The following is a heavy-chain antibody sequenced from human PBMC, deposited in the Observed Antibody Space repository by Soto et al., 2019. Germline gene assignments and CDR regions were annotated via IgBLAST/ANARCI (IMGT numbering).Heavy chain of an antibody. V-gene: IGHV3-33*01. Sequence: PGGSLRLSCAASGFIFSSFGMHWVRQAPGKGLEWVAHIWYDGSNTYYADSVKGRFTISRDSSRDTVYLQMNSLRAEDTAVYHCVRDLLGSGGHFDYWGQGTPVTVS. CDR2: IWYDGSNT. J-gene: IGHJ4*02. D-gene: IGHD7-27*01. CDR1: GFIFSSFG. CDR3: VRDLLGSGGHFDY.